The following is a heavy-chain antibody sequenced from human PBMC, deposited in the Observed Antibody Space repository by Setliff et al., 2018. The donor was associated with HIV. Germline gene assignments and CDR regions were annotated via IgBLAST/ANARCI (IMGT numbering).Heavy chain of an antibody. J-gene: IGHJ4*01. CDR3: APGEGVASTYYHD. CDR2: IHHTGST. Sequence: PSETLSLTCTVSDDSVSTFYWNWIRQPPGKGLEWIGCIHHTGSTVSNPSLKSRVTILMDLSRNQLPLHLASVTTADTAVYFCAPGEGVASTYYHDWGQGTQVTVSS. V-gene: IGHV4-59*02. CDR1: DDSVSTFY. D-gene: IGHD3-3*01.